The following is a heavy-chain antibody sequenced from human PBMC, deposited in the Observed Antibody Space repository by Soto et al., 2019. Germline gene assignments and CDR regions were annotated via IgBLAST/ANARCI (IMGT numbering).Heavy chain of an antibody. D-gene: IGHD6-13*01. J-gene: IGHJ6*02. Sequence: QVQLVQSGAEVKKPGASVKVSCKASGYTFTSYYMHWVRQAPGQGLEWMGIINPSGGSTSYAQKFQGRVTMTRDTSTSTVYMELSSLRSEDTAVYYCARDGGEQQLVRGYYYCSMDVWGQGTTVTVSS. V-gene: IGHV1-46*01. CDR2: INPSGGST. CDR3: ARDGGEQQLVRGYYYCSMDV. CDR1: GYTFTSYY.